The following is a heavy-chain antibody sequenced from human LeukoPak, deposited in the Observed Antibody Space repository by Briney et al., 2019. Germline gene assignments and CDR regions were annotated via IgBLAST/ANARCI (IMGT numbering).Heavy chain of an antibody. Sequence: PSETLSLTCAVNGGSISGYEWSWIRQSPGKGLEWIGEINHSGGTNYNASLKSRVTISVDTSKNQFSLKLSSVTAADTAVYYCARSVGSAWGQGILVTVSS. J-gene: IGHJ5*02. CDR1: GGSISGYE. D-gene: IGHD1-26*01. CDR2: INHSGGT. V-gene: IGHV4-34*01. CDR3: ARSVGSA.